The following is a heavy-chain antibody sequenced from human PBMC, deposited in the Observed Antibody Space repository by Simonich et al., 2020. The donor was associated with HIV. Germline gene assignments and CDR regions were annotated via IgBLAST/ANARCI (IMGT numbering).Heavy chain of an antibody. CDR3: AAMPYYYYYMDV. Sequence: QVQLQQWGAGLLKPSETLSLTCAVYGGSFSGYYWGWIRQPPGKGLEWIGSIYYSGSTYYNPSLKSRVTISVDTSKNQFSLKLSSVTAADTAVYYCAAMPYYYYYMDVWGKGTTVTVSS. CDR2: IYYSGST. V-gene: IGHV4-34*01. CDR1: GGSFSGYY. D-gene: IGHD2-2*01. J-gene: IGHJ6*03.